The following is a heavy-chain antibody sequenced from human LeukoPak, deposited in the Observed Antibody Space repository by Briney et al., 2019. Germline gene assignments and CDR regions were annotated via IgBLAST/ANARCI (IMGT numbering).Heavy chain of an antibody. J-gene: IGHJ4*02. Sequence: GGSLRLSCAASEFSFSSYYMNWVRQAPGKGLEWVAMIKQDGSDKYYVDSVKGRFTISSDNTKNSLNLQMNSLRAEDTAVYYCATLDTAMVTNFGYWGQGTLVTVSS. CDR3: ATLDTAMVTNFGY. V-gene: IGHV3-7*01. CDR2: IKQDGSDK. D-gene: IGHD5-18*01. CDR1: EFSFSSYY.